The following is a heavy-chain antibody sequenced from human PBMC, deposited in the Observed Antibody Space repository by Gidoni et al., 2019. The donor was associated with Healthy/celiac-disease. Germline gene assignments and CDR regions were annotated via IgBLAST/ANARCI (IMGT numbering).Heavy chain of an antibody. Sequence: EVQLVESGGGLVQPGGSLRLSCAASGFTFSSYSMNWVRQAPGKGLEWVSYISSSSSTIYYADSVKGRFTISRDNAKNSLYLQMNSLRAEDTAVYYCARVGQQLVPWAFDIWGQGTMVTVSS. CDR2: ISSSSSTI. V-gene: IGHV3-48*01. CDR1: GFTFSSYS. CDR3: ARVGQQLVPWAFDI. D-gene: IGHD6-13*01. J-gene: IGHJ3*02.